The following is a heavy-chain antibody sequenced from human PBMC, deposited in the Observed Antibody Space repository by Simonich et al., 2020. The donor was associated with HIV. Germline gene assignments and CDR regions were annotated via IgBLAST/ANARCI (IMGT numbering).Heavy chain of an antibody. CDR2: INPKSGGA. J-gene: IGHJ3*01. Sequence: QVQLVQSGAEVKNPGASVKVSCKASGYTFTDNPMHWVRQAPGQGLEWMGWINPKSGGADYAQNFKGRVTMTSDTSMSTAYMELSSLTSDDTAVYFCAREGAMLDDAFDVWGQGTMLTVSS. CDR1: GYTFTDNP. D-gene: IGHD3-10*02. V-gene: IGHV1-2*02. CDR3: AREGAMLDDAFDV.